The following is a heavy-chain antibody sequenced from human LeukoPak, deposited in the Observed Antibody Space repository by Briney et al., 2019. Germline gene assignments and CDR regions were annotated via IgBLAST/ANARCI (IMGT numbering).Heavy chain of an antibody. CDR2: IWYDGSIK. V-gene: IGHV3-33*01. D-gene: IGHD4-17*01. CDR1: GFTFSSYG. J-gene: IGHJ4*02. Sequence: PGGSLRLSCAASGFTFSSYGMLWVRHIPGKGLEWVAVIWYDGSIKYYSDPVKGRFTVSRDNSKNTLFLQMSSLRPEDTAVYYCARDSYGRLGRLFDYWGQGTLVTVSS. CDR3: ARDSYGRLGRLFDY.